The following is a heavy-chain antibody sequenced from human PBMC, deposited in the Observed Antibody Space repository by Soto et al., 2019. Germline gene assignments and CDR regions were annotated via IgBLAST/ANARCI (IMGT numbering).Heavy chain of an antibody. J-gene: IGHJ6*02. CDR1: GYTFTSYG. Sequence: ASVKVSCKASGYTFTSYGISWVRQAPGQGLEWMGWISAYNGNTNYAQKLQGRVTMTTDTSTSTAYMERRSLRSDDTAVYYCARDLDIVVVPARYYYYYGMDVWGQGTTVTVSS. CDR2: ISAYNGNT. D-gene: IGHD2-2*01. V-gene: IGHV1-18*01. CDR3: ARDLDIVVVPARYYYYYGMDV.